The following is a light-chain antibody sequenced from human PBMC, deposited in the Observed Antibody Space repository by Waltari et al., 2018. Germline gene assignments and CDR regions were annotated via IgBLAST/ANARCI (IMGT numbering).Light chain of an antibody. CDR1: KIGSTH. Sequence: SYELTQTPSVPGAPGQAAGIAGDGDKIGSTHVHWYQHKPGQAPVLVVYDDGDRPSGIPERFSGSNSGNTAALTISRVDAGDEAEYYCQVWDSGSDHYVFGTVTKVTVL. CDR3: QVWDSGSDHYV. CDR2: DDG. J-gene: IGLJ1*01. V-gene: IGLV3-21*02.